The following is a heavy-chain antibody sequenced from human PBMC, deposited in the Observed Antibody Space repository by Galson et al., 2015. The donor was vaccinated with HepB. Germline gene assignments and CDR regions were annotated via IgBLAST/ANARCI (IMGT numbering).Heavy chain of an antibody. D-gene: IGHD5-18*01. Sequence: SLRLSCAASGFTFSTYAMHWVRQAPGKGLEWVAIISYDGSNKYYADSVKGRFTISRDNSKNTLYLQMNSLRTEDTAVYYCASPAIGHSYNYYPFDYWGQGTLVTVSS. CDR2: ISYDGSNK. V-gene: IGHV3-30*04. CDR1: GFTFSTYA. CDR3: ASPAIGHSYNYYPFDY. J-gene: IGHJ4*02.